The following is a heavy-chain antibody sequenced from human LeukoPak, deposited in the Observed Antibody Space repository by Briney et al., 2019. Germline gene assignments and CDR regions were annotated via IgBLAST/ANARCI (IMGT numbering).Heavy chain of an antibody. CDR1: GFTFSNYG. CDR2: IYSDGTT. CDR3: ARDPGYNYGFDY. J-gene: IGHJ4*02. D-gene: IGHD5-18*01. Sequence: PGGSLRLSCAASGFTFSNYGMSWVRQAPGKGLEGVSIIYSDGTTYYADSVKGRCTISTDNSKNSLYLQMNSLRAEDTAVYYCARDPGYNYGFDYWGQGTLVTVSS. V-gene: IGHV3-66*01.